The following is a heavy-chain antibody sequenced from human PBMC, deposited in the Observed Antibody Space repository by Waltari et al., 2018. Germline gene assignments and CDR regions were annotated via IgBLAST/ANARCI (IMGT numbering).Heavy chain of an antibody. V-gene: IGHV4-34*01. CDR3: ARDPYSLISRAPNYFDY. Sequence: QVQLQQWGAGLLKPSETLSLTCAVYGGSFSGYYWSWIRQPPGKGLEWIGEINHSGSTTDNPSLKSRVTISVDTSKNQFSLKLSSVTAADTAVYYCARDPYSLISRAPNYFDYWGQGTLVTVSS. J-gene: IGHJ4*02. D-gene: IGHD2-15*01. CDR1: GGSFSGYY. CDR2: INHSGST.